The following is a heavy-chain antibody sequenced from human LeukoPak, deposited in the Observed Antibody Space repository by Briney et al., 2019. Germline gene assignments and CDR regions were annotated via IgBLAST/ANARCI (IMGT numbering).Heavy chain of an antibody. CDR1: GFTFSSYA. CDR3: AKDQRSGSLAFDY. CDR2: ISGSGGST. Sequence: GGSLRLSCAASGFTFSSYAMSWVRQAPGKGLEWVAAISGSGGSTYYADSVKGRFTISRDNSKSTLYLQMNSLRAEDTAVYYCAKDQRSGSLAFDYWGQGTLVTVSS. V-gene: IGHV3-23*01. J-gene: IGHJ4*02. D-gene: IGHD3-10*01.